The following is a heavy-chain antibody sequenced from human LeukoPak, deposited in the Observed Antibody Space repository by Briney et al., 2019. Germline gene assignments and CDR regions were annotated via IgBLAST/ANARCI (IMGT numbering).Heavy chain of an antibody. V-gene: IGHV1-2*02. CDR1: GYTFTGYY. CDR2: INPNSGGT. J-gene: IGHJ1*01. CDR3: ARPIAVAGTGDFQH. D-gene: IGHD6-19*01. Sequence: ASVKVSCKASGYTFTGYYMHWVRQAPGQGLEWMGWINPNSGGTNYAQKFQGRVTMTRDTSISTAYMELSRLRSDDTAVYCCARPIAVAGTGDFQHWGQGTLVTVSS.